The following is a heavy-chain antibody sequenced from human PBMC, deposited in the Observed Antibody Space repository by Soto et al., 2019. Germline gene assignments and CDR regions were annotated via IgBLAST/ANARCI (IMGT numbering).Heavy chain of an antibody. Sequence: GGSLRLSCSASGFTFRNHAMSWVRQAPGKGPEWVSTILGSGSNTYYPDSVKGRFTISRDNSRNTLDLQLHSLRAEDTAVYYCARYIVGPYYFDYWGQGT. V-gene: IGHV3-23*01. CDR1: GFTFRNHA. CDR2: ILGSGSNT. J-gene: IGHJ4*02. D-gene: IGHD1-26*01. CDR3: ARYIVGPYYFDY.